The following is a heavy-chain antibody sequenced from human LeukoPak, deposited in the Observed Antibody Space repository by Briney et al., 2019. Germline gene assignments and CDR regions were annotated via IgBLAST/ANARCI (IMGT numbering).Heavy chain of an antibody. V-gene: IGHV5-51*01. CDR2: IYPGDSDT. J-gene: IGHJ4*02. CDR1: GYSFTSYW. Sequence: GESLKISCKGSGYSFTSYWIGWVRQLPGKGLEWMGIIYPGDSDTRYSPSFQGQVTISADKSISTAYLQWSSLKASDTAMYYCASASYDSSGYYLGHKYYFDYWGQGTLVTVSS. CDR3: ASASYDSSGYYLGHKYYFDY. D-gene: IGHD3-22*01.